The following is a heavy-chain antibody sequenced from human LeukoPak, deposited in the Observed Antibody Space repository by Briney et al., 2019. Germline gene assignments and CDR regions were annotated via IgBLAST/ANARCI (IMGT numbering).Heavy chain of an antibody. CDR2: ISAYNGNT. V-gene: IGHV1-18*04. Sequence: ASVKVSCKASGYTFTSYGISWVRQAPGQGLEWMGWISAYNGNTNYAQKLQGRVTMTTDTSTSTAYMELRSLRPDDTAVYYCARAGGYSYQLTEGGDAFDIWGQGTMVTVSS. J-gene: IGHJ3*02. CDR1: GYTFTSYG. D-gene: IGHD5-18*01. CDR3: ARAGGYSYQLTEGGDAFDI.